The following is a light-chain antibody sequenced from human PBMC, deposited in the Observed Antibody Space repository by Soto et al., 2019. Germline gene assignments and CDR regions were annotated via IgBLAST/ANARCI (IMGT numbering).Light chain of an antibody. J-gene: IGKJ2*01. CDR3: LQYGNSPPYT. CDR1: QTVRSSR. Sequence: EIVLTRSPGTLSLSPGERATLSCRASQTVRSSRLAWYQQKPGQTPKVLIYGASTRATGVADRFSGSGSGTDFTLTISRLEPEDFAVYYCLQYGNSPPYTFGQGTKLEIK. CDR2: GAS. V-gene: IGKV3-20*01.